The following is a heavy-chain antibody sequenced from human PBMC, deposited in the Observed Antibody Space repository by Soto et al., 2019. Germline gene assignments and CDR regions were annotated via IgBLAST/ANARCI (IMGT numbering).Heavy chain of an antibody. D-gene: IGHD1-26*01. CDR3: ARGKARATEIDTWYAP. CDR2: INHNSGGT. CDR1: GHTFTGYY. J-gene: IGHJ5*02. Sequence: QVQPVQSGAEVKKPGASVKISCKASGHTFTGYYIHWVRQSPGQGLEWMGWINHNSGGTDYGQKFQGRVTMTRDTSIRTVYMELTRLRSADTAVYYCARGKARATEIDTWYAPWGQRTLVTVSS. V-gene: IGHV1-2*02.